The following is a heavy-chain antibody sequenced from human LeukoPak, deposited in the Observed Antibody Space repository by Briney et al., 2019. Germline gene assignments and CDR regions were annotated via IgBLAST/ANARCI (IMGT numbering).Heavy chain of an antibody. J-gene: IGHJ3*02. CDR2: INHSGST. CDR3: ARRSGTFRGYSFDI. D-gene: IGHD1-26*01. CDR1: GGSFSGYY. Sequence: SETLSLTCAVYGGSFSGYYWSWIRQPPGKGLEWIGEINHSGSTNYNPSLKSRVTISVDTSKNQFSLKLSSVTAADTAVYYCARRSGTFRGYSFDIWGQGTVVIVSS. V-gene: IGHV4-34*01.